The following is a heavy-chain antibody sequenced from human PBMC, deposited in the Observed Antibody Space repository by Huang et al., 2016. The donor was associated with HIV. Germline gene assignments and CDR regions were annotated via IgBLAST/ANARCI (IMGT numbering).Heavy chain of an antibody. CDR2: IIPTLGKA. D-gene: IGHD3-22*01. V-gene: IGHV1-69*01. J-gene: IGHJ4*02. CDR3: ATVDYYDTSGPQRGYFDN. Sequence: QVQLVQSGAEVKKPGSSVKVSCKASGGSFRNFDLGWVRQAPGKGLEWMGGIIPTLGKANYAQKFQGRVTIIADESTSTAYMELSSLRSEDTAVYYCATVDYYDTSGPQRGYFDNWGQGTLVTVSS. CDR1: GGSFRNFD.